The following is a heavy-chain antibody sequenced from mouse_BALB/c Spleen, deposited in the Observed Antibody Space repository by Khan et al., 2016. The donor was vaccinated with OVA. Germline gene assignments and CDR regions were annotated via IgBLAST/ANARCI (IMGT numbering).Heavy chain of an antibody. J-gene: IGHJ2*01. V-gene: IGHV14-3*02. CDR1: AITIKDTY. CDR3: ARMARK. Sequence: EVELVESGAQLVKSGATVKLSSPASAITIKDTYIPWLKQCPEQVLEWIGRIDPPHGNIKYDPKFQGNATITADTSSNTAYLQISSLQSDDTAVYYCARMARKWGQGTTLTVSS. CDR2: IDPPHGNI.